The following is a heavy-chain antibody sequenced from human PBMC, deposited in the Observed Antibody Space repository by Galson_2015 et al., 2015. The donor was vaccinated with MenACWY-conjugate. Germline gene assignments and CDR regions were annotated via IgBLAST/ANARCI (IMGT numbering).Heavy chain of an antibody. J-gene: IGHJ6*02. CDR2: ICAGGISI. D-gene: IGHD6-19*01. Sequence: SLRLSCAASGFPLSGYWMAWVRQAPGKGLECVSCICAGGISIMYGDSVRGRFTISRDDAENTLYLQMDSLRADDTAVYFCVRGSSGWRGMDIWGQGTTVTVSS. CDR3: VRGSSGWRGMDI. V-gene: IGHV3-74*03. CDR1: GFPLSGYW.